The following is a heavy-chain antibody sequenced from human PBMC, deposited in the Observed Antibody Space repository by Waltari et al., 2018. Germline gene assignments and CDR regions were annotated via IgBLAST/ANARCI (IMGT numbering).Heavy chain of an antibody. D-gene: IGHD6-13*01. CDR2: IYSRGST. CDR3: AKSKSGYSNDHFDY. Sequence: QVQLQESGPGLVKPSETLSLTFTVPGASVTTASWSWIRQPPGKGLEWIGYIYSRGSTNYNPSLKSRVTISIDTSKNQFSLNLTSVTAADTAVYYCAKSKSGYSNDHFDYWGQGTLVTVSS. J-gene: IGHJ4*02. V-gene: IGHV4-59*02. CDR1: GASVTTAS.